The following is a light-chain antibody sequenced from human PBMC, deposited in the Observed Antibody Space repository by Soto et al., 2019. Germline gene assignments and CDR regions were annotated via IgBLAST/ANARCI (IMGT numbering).Light chain of an antibody. CDR2: GAS. J-gene: IGKJ1*01. Sequence: EIVLTQSPGTLSLSPGERATLSCRASQSVSSSYLAWYQQKPGQAPRLLIYGASSRATGIPDRFSGSGSGTDCTRNNSTLEPEDFGVYYCQQYGSAPWTFGQGTKGEIK. CDR3: QQYGSAPWT. V-gene: IGKV3-20*01. CDR1: QSVSSSY.